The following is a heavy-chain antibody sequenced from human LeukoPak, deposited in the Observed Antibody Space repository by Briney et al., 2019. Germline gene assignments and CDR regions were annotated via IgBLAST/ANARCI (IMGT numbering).Heavy chain of an antibody. J-gene: IGHJ4*02. CDR1: GYTFTSYD. CDR2: MNPNSGNT. D-gene: IGHD2-15*01. CDR3: ARGGLCSGGSCYDFDY. V-gene: IGHV1-8*01. Sequence: ASVKVSCKASGYTFTSYDIDWVRQATGQGLEWMGWMNPNSGNTGYAQKFQGRVTMSRNTSISTAYMELSSLRSEDTAVYYCARGGLCSGGSCYDFDYWGQETLVTVSS.